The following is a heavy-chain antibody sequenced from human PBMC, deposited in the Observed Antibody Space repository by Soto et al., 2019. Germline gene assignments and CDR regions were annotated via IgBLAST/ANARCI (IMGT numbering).Heavy chain of an antibody. CDR2: ISYDGSNK. CDR3: ARDLRYYDSSHGRGFDY. V-gene: IGHV3-30-3*01. D-gene: IGHD3-22*01. Sequence: GGSLRLSCAASGFTFSSYAMHWVRQAPGKGLEWVAVISYDGSNKYYADSVKGRFTISRDNSKNTLYLQMNSLRAEDTAVYYCARDLRYYDSSHGRGFDYWGQGTLVTVSS. J-gene: IGHJ4*02. CDR1: GFTFSSYA.